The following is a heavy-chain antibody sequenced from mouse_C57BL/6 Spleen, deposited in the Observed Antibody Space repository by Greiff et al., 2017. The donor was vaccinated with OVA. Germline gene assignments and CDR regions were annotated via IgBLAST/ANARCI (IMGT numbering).Heavy chain of an antibody. CDR3: ASNYYGSSLDY. D-gene: IGHD1-1*01. J-gene: IGHJ2*01. Sequence: EVQRVESGAELVKPGASVKLSCTASGFNIKDYYMHWVKQRTEQGLEWIGRIDPEDGETKSAPKFQGKATITADTSSNTAYLQLSSLTSEDTAVYYCASNYYGSSLDYWGQGTTLTVSA. V-gene: IGHV14-2*01. CDR2: IDPEDGET. CDR1: GFNIKDYY.